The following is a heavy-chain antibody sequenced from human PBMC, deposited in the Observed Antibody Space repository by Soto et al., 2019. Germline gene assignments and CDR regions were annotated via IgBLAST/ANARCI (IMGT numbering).Heavy chain of an antibody. CDR3: ARGTDYTTIAPYHYGLEV. D-gene: IGHD4-4*01. CDR2: LYYSGST. V-gene: IGHV4-59*02. Sequence: SETLSLTCTVCGGSVTSYDWSWIRQPPWKGMEWIGYLYYSGSTSYNPSLKSRVTMSVDMSKNQFSLTLTSVTAADTAVYYCARGTDYTTIAPYHYGLEVWGQGTTVTVSS. CDR1: GGSVTSYD. J-gene: IGHJ6*02.